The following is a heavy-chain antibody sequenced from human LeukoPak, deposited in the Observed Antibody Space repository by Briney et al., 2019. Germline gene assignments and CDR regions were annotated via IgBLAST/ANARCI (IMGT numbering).Heavy chain of an antibody. V-gene: IGHV1-18*01. CDR2: ISAYNGNT. Sequence: ASVKVSCKASGGTFSSYAISWVRQAPGQGLEWMGWISAYNGNTNYAQKLQGRVTMTTDTSTSTAYMELRSLRSDDTAVYYCARDRVGCSSTSCYLPFDYWGQGTLVTVSS. CDR1: GGTFSSYA. CDR3: ARDRVGCSSTSCYLPFDY. D-gene: IGHD2-2*01. J-gene: IGHJ4*02.